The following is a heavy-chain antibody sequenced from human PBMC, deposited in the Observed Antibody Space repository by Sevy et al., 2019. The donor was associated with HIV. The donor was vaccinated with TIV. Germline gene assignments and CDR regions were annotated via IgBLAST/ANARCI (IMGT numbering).Heavy chain of an antibody. Sequence: ASVKVSCKVSGYTLIQLSMHWVRQVPGKGLEWMGSFDPEDGETIYAQKFQGRVTMTEDTSTDTAYMELGSLKSEDTAIFYCAITKDYYDSSGYPFDYWGQGTLVTVSS. J-gene: IGHJ4*02. V-gene: IGHV1-24*01. CDR1: GYTLIQLS. CDR2: FDPEDGET. D-gene: IGHD3-22*01. CDR3: AITKDYYDSSGYPFDY.